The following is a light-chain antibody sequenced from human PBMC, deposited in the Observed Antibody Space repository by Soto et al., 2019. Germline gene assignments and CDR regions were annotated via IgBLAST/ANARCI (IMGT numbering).Light chain of an antibody. J-gene: IGKJ4*01. CDR2: DAS. CDR3: QQYDSLPFT. V-gene: IGKV1-33*01. CDR1: HYLGNS. Sequence: DIQMTQSPSSLSASVGDRVTVTCQASHYLGNSLSWSQQKPWKAPKLLISDASNLETGVPSRFSASASGTDFTFTISSLQPEDIATYYCQQYDSLPFTFGGGTKVDIK.